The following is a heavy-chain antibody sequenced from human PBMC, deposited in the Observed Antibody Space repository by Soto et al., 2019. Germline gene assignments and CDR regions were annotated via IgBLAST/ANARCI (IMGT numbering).Heavy chain of an antibody. J-gene: IGHJ6*03. CDR1: GGSISSYY. CDR2: IYYSGST. D-gene: IGHD4-17*01. V-gene: IGHV4-59*01. Sequence: QVQLQESGPGLVKPSETLSLTCTVAGGSISSYYWSWIRQPPGKGLEWIGHIYYSGSTNYNPSLKGRVTVPVDTSKNRCSLKLSSVTAADTAVYYCEGRAVTTGTDNYYDYYMGVWGKGTTVTVSS. CDR3: EGRAVTTGTDNYYDYYMGV.